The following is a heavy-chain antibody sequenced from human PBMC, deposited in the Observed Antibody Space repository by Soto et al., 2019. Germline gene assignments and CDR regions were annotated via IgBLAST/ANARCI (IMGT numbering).Heavy chain of an antibody. CDR3: AKGSDCTNGVCYPPYNWFDP. CDR1: GFTFSSYA. CDR2: ISGSGGST. D-gene: IGHD2-8*01. J-gene: IGHJ5*02. Sequence: GGSLRLSCAASGFTFSSYAMSWVRQAPGKGLEWVSAISGSGGSTYYADSVKGRFTISRDNSKNTLYLQMNSLRAEDTAVYYCAKGSDCTNGVCYPPYNWFDPWGQGTLVTVSS. V-gene: IGHV3-23*01.